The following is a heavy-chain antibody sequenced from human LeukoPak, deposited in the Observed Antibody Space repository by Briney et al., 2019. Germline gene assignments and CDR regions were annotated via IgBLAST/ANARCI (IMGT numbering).Heavy chain of an antibody. Sequence: SETLSLTCTVSGGSISSSSYYWGWIRQPPGKGLEWIGSIYYSGSTYYNPSLKSRVTISVDTSKNQFSLKLSSVTAADTAVYYCARQREGSSGWHRDIYFDYWGQGTLVTVSS. D-gene: IGHD6-19*01. V-gene: IGHV4-39*01. CDR1: GGSISSSSYY. J-gene: IGHJ4*02. CDR2: IYYSGST. CDR3: ARQREGSSGWHRDIYFDY.